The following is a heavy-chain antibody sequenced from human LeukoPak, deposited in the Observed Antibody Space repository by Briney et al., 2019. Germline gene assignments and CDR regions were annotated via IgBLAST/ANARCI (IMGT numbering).Heavy chain of an antibody. V-gene: IGHV1-24*01. CDR3: ARDPNLWFGTDDAFDI. CDR2: FDPEDGET. D-gene: IGHD3-10*01. CDR1: GYTLTELS. J-gene: IGHJ3*02. Sequence: EASVKVSCKVSGYTLTELSMHWVRQAPGKGLEWMGGFDPEDGETIYAQKFQGRVTMTRDTSISTAYMELSRLRSDDTAVYYCARDPNLWFGTDDAFDIWGQGTMVTVSS.